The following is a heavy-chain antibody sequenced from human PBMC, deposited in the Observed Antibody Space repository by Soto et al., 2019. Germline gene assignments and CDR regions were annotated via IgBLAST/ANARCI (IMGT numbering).Heavy chain of an antibody. J-gene: IGHJ4*02. V-gene: IGHV1-2*04. Sequence: ASVKVSCKASGYTFTGYYMHWVRQAPGQGLEWMGWINTNSGGTNYAQKFQGWVTMTRDTSISTAYMELSRLRYDDTAVYYGASEPGPGSYYYYFCCCRRGSLFAVSS. CDR2: INTNSGGT. D-gene: IGHD1-26*01. CDR1: GYTFTGYY. CDR3: ASEPGPGSYYYYFCC.